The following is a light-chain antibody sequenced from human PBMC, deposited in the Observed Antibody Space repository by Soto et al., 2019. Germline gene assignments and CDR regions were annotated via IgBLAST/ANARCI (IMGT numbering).Light chain of an antibody. V-gene: IGKV4-1*01. J-gene: IGKJ4*01. CDR2: WAS. CDR3: QQYHTTPLS. CDR1: QSVFFSSNNKHY. Sequence: DIVMTQSPDSLAVSLGERATINCKSSQSVFFSSNNKHYLAWYQQKPGQPPKLLIYWASTRESGVPDRFSGSGSGTDFTLNISALQAEDVAVYYCQQYHTTPLSFGGGTKVEIK.